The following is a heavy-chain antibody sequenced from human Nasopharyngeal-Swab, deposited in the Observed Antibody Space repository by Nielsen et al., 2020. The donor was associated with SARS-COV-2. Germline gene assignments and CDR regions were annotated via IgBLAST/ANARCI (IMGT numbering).Heavy chain of an antibody. J-gene: IGHJ4*02. CDR2: ITYSGST. CDR3: AKNGVGWSFDY. Sequence: SETLSLTCTVSGGSITTYYWSWIRQPPGKGLEWIGYITYSGSTTYNPSLKSLVTISIDTSKNQFSLNLNSVTAADTAVYYCAKNGVGWSFDYWGQGTLVTVSS. V-gene: IGHV4-59*08. CDR1: GGSITTYY. D-gene: IGHD6-19*01.